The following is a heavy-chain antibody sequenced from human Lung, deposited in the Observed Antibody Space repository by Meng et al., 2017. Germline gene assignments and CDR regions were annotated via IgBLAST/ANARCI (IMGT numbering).Heavy chain of an antibody. CDR2: SNAGNGNT. Sequence: QVQLVQSGAEVKTPGASVQVSCKASGYTFSTYTMHWVRQAPGQRLEWMGWSNAGNGNTKFSQKFQGRVTITRDTSASTAYMELSSLRSEDTAVYYCARDAAMVKGGDYWGQGTLVTVSS. CDR3: ARDAAMVKGGDY. CDR1: GYTFSTYT. J-gene: IGHJ4*02. V-gene: IGHV1-3*01. D-gene: IGHD5-18*01.